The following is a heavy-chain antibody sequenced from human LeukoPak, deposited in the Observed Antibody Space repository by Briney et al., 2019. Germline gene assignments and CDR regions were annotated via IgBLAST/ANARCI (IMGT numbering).Heavy chain of an antibody. CDR2: ISGSGGST. CDR3: ARLGYCSGGSCYPYFDY. J-gene: IGHJ4*02. CDR1: GFTFSSYA. D-gene: IGHD2-15*01. V-gene: IGHV3-23*01. Sequence: RGSLRLSCAASGFTFSSYAMSWVRQAPGKGLEWVSAISGSGGSTYYADSVKGRFTISRDNSKNTLYLQMNSLRAEDTAVYYCARLGYCSGGSCYPYFDYWGQGTLVTVSS.